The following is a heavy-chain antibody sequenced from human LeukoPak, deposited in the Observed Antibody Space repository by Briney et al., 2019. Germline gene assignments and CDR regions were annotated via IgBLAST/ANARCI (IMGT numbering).Heavy chain of an antibody. V-gene: IGHV3-7*01. CDR3: ARDVGYGDLDY. Sequence: GGSLRLSCTASGFTFSGDWMAWVRQAPGKGLEWVANIDPDGREKYYMDSVRGRFTISRDNAKSSLYLQLDSLRADDTAIYFCARDVGYGDLDYWGQGTLLTVSS. J-gene: IGHJ4*02. D-gene: IGHD4-17*01. CDR2: IDPDGREK. CDR1: GFTFSGDW.